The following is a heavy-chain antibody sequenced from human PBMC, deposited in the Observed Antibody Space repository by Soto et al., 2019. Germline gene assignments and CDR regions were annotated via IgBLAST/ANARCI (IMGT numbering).Heavy chain of an antibody. Sequence: QVQLQESGPGLVKPSQTLSLTCTVSDGAITSPAHYWSWIRQLPGKGLEWIAYIFYSGTTYYSPSLQSRTTISIAPSKNQFSLKLRSVTAADTAVYYCARVQTTVTTYFFDYWGQGTLVTVSS. CDR2: IFYSGTT. V-gene: IGHV4-31*03. CDR3: ARVQTTVTTYFFDY. J-gene: IGHJ4*02. CDR1: DGAITSPAHY. D-gene: IGHD4-17*01.